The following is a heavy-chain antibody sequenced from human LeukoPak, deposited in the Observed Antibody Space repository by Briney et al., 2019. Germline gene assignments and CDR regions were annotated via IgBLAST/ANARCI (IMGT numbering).Heavy chain of an antibody. Sequence: ASVKVSCKPSGYIFTTYNLHWVRQAPGQGLEWMGWISTSTGDTDYARNLRGRVTMSTDASTGTAYMELRRLRSDDTAVYYCARSHNVCFDYWGQGTLLTVTT. V-gene: IGHV1-18*04. CDR2: ISTSTGDT. CDR3: ARSHNVCFDY. D-gene: IGHD5-24*01. J-gene: IGHJ4*02. CDR1: GYIFTTYN.